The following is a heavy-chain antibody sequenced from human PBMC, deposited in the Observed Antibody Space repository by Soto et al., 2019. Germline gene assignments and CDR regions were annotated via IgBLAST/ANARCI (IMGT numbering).Heavy chain of an antibody. J-gene: IGHJ4*02. CDR1: GGSISSYY. Sequence: QVQLQESGPGLVKPSETLSLTCTVSGGSISSYYWSWIRQPPGKGLEWIGYIYYSGSTNYNPSLKSRVTISVDTSKNQFSLKLSSVTAADTAVYYCARAYGYYFDYWGQGTLVTVPS. CDR3: ARAYGYYFDY. CDR2: IYYSGST. V-gene: IGHV4-59*01. D-gene: IGHD4-17*01.